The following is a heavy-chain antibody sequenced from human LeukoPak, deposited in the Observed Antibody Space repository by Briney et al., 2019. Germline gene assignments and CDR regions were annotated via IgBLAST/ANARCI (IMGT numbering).Heavy chain of an antibody. J-gene: IGHJ4*02. D-gene: IGHD2-15*01. CDR2: ISAYNGNT. V-gene: IGHV1-18*01. CDR3: ARDYCSGGSCYFDY. CDR1: GYTFTSYG. Sequence: GASVKVSCKASGYTFTSYGISWVRQAPGQGLEWMGWISAYNGNTNYAQKLQGRITMTTDTSTSTAYMEPRSLRSDDTAVYYCARDYCSGGSCYFDYWGRGTLVTVSS.